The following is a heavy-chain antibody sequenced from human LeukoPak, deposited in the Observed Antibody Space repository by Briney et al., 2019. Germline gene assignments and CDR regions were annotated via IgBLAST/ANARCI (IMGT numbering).Heavy chain of an antibody. D-gene: IGHD2-2*01. Sequence: PGGSLRLSCAASGFTFSSYSMNWVRQAPGKGLEWVSSISSSSSYIYYADSVKGRFTISRDNAKNSLYLQMNSLRAEDTAVYYCARAESIVVVPAAPPEYFDYWGQGTLVTVSS. J-gene: IGHJ4*02. CDR2: ISSSSSYI. CDR1: GFTFSSYS. V-gene: IGHV3-21*01. CDR3: ARAESIVVVPAAPPEYFDY.